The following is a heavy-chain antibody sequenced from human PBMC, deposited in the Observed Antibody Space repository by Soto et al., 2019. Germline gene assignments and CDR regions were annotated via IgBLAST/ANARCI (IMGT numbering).Heavy chain of an antibody. Sequence: QITLKESGPTLVKPTQTHTLTCTFSGCSLITSGVGVGWIRQPPGKALEWLALFSWDDDKRYSPSLKSRLSTTKDTSKNQVVLTMTNMDPVDTATYYCAHSATDDFWSGYYMYYFDYWGQGTLVTVSS. J-gene: IGHJ4*02. D-gene: IGHD3-3*01. V-gene: IGHV2-5*02. CDR2: FSWDDDK. CDR1: GCSLITSGVG. CDR3: AHSATDDFWSGYYMYYFDY.